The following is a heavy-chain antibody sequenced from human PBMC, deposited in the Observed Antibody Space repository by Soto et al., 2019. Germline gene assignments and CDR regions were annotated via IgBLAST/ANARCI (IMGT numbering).Heavy chain of an antibody. J-gene: IGHJ6*02. CDR1: GGTFSSYA. D-gene: IGHD3-3*01. CDR2: IIPIFGTA. V-gene: IGHV1-69*06. CDR3: ARGPPGLSGYWETHYYYGMDV. Sequence: SVKVSCKASGGTFSSYAISWVRQAPGQGLEWMGGIIPIFGTANYAQKFQGRVTITPDKSTSTAYMELSSLRSEDTAVYYCARGPPGLSGYWETHYYYGMDVWGQGTTVTVSS.